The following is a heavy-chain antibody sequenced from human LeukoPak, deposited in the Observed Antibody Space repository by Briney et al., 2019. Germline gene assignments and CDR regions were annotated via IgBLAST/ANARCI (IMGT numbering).Heavy chain of an antibody. CDR2: ISSSGSSI. Sequence: GGSLGLSCAASGFSFSSYEMNWVRQAPGKGLEWVSYISSSGSSIYNADSVKGRFTISRDNAKNSLYLQMNSLRAEDTAVYYCARGYYYGSGTLGPFDPWGQGTLVTVSS. D-gene: IGHD3-10*01. V-gene: IGHV3-48*03. CDR3: ARGYYYGSGTLGPFDP. CDR1: GFSFSSYE. J-gene: IGHJ5*02.